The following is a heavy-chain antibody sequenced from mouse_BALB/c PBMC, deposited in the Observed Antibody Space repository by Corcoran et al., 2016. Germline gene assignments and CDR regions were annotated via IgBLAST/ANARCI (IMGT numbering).Heavy chain of an antibody. CDR2: IYWDDDK. CDR3: ARMTMITTEAIDY. Sequence: QVTLKESGTGILQPSQTLSLTCSFSGFSLSTSGMGVSWIRQPSGKGLEWLAHIYWDDDKRYNPSLKSRLTISKDTSSNQVFLKITSVDTADTATYYCARMTMITTEAIDYWGQGTSVTVSS. D-gene: IGHD2-4*01. V-gene: IGHV8-12*01. J-gene: IGHJ4*01. CDR1: GFSLSTSGMG.